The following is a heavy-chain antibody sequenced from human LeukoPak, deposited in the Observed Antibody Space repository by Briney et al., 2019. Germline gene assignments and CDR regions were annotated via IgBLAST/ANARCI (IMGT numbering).Heavy chain of an antibody. CDR1: GYTSTTYA. J-gene: IGHJ4*02. CDR2: INTGNGNT. Sequence: GASVKVSCKASGYTSTTYAMHWVRQAPGQGLEWMGWINTGNGNTKYSQKFQGRVTITRDTSASTAYMELSSLRSEDTAVYYCQAVYGGKGGSFDYWGQGTLVTVSS. D-gene: IGHD4-23*01. CDR3: QAVYGGKGGSFDY. V-gene: IGHV1-3*04.